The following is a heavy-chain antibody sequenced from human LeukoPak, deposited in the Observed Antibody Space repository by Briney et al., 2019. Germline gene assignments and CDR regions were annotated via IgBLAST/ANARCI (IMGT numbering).Heavy chain of an antibody. CDR2: IYYSGST. CDR3: ARRMRRGAFHDY. D-gene: IGHD2-8*01. J-gene: IGHJ4*02. CDR1: GGSISSSSYY. V-gene: IGHV4-39*01. Sequence: TASETLSLTCSVSGGSISSSSYYWGWIRQPPGKGLGWIGSIYYSGSTYYNPPLKSRVTISVDTSKNQFSLKLSSVTAADTAVYYCARRMRRGAFHDYWGQGTLVTVSS.